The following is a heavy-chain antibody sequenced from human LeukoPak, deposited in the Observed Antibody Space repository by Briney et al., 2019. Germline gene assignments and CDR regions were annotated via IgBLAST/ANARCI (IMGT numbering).Heavy chain of an antibody. V-gene: IGHV3-23*01. D-gene: IGHD5-18*01. CDR3: ARSDGYSYGLDY. CDR2: ISGSGGST. CDR1: GFTFSSYA. Sequence: GGSLRLSCAASGFTFSSYAMSWVRQAPGKGLEWVSAISGSGGSTYYADSVKGRFTISGDNSKNTLYLQMNSLRAEDTAVYYCARSDGYSYGLDYWGQGTLVTVSS. J-gene: IGHJ4*02.